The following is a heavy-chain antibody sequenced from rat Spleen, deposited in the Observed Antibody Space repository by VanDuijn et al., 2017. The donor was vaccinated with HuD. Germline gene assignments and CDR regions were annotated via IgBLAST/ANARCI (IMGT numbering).Heavy chain of an antibody. Sequence: EVHLVESGGGLVQPGGSLKFSCAASGFTFSDYAMAWVRQAPTKGLEWVASISTGGGDTYYRDSVKGRFTISRDNAKNTLYLQMDSLRSEDTATYYCAKDKGEYNNLFDYWGQGVMVTVSS. CDR3: AKDKGEYNNLFDY. D-gene: IGHD1-10*01. CDR2: ISTGGGDT. V-gene: IGHV5S23*01. CDR1: GFTFSDYA. J-gene: IGHJ2*01.